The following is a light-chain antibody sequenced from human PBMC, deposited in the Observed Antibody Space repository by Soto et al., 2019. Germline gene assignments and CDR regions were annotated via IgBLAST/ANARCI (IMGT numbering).Light chain of an antibody. V-gene: IGKV3-20*01. CDR3: QHYGSPSWT. CDR2: AAS. CDR1: QSVTSNY. Sequence: DIVLRQSPGTLSLSPGERATLSCRASQSVTSNYLAWYQQKPGQAPRILIFAASSRATGIPDKFSGSGSGTDFTLTISRLEPDDFAVYYCQHYGSPSWTFGQGTKVDIK. J-gene: IGKJ1*01.